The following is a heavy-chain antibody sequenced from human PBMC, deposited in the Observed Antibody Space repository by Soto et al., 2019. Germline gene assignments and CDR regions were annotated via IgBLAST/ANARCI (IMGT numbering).Heavy chain of an antibody. CDR1: GFTFTSSA. V-gene: IGHV1-58*01. Sequence: GASGKVSCKASGFTFTSSAVQWVRQARGQRLEWIGWIVVGSGNTNYAQKFQERVTITRDMSTSTAYMELSSLRSEDTAVYYCAADPGYYYDSSGYYSPLHWGQGTLVTVSS. D-gene: IGHD3-22*01. CDR2: IVVGSGNT. J-gene: IGHJ4*02. CDR3: AADPGYYYDSSGYYSPLH.